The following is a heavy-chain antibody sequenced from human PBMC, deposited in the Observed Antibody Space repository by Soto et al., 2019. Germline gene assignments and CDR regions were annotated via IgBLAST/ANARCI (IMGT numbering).Heavy chain of an antibody. CDR3: AAVGYYDSSGYYYGRAFDI. D-gene: IGHD3-22*01. J-gene: IGHJ3*02. CDR2: IVVGSGNT. CDR1: GFTFTSSA. Sequence: SVKVSCKASGFTFTSSAVQWVRQARGQLLEWIGWIVVGSGNTNYAQKFQERVTITRDMSTSTAYMELSSLRSEDTAVYYCAAVGYYDSSGYYYGRAFDIWGQGTMVTVSS. V-gene: IGHV1-58*01.